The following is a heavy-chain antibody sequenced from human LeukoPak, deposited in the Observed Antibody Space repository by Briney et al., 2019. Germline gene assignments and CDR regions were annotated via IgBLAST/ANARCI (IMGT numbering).Heavy chain of an antibody. CDR2: ICYSGST. J-gene: IGHJ5*02. CDR3: ARTENYIPEDWFDP. CDR1: GGSISSSSYC. D-gene: IGHD5-24*01. Sequence: SETLSLTCTVSGGSISSSSYCWGWIRQPLGKGLEWIGSICYSGSTFYNPSLKRRVTLSVDTSKNQFSLKLSSVTAADTAVYYCARTENYIPEDWFDPSGQGTLVTVSS. V-gene: IGHV4-39*01.